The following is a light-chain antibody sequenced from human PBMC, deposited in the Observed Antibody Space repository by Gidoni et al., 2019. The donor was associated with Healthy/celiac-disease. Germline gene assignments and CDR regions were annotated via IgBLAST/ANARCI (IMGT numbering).Light chain of an antibody. CDR1: SGDVGGYNY. Sequence: QSALTQPASVSGSPGQSITISCTGTSGDVGGYNYVSWYQQHPGKAPKLMIYEVSNRPSGVSNRFSGSKSGNTASLTISGLQAEDEADYYCSSYTSSSTLAVFGGGTKLTVL. CDR2: EVS. CDR3: SSYTSSSTLAV. J-gene: IGLJ3*02. V-gene: IGLV2-14*01.